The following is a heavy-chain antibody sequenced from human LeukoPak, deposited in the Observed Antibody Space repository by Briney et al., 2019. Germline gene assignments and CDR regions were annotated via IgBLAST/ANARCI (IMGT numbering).Heavy chain of an antibody. V-gene: IGHV4-59*01. Sequence: PSETLSLTCAVYGGSFSGYYWSWIRQPPGKGLEWIAYIYYSGSSNYNPSLKSRVTISADTSKNQFSLKLTSATAADTAVYYCARDPGVPAAGYFDPWGQGTLVTVSS. J-gene: IGHJ5*02. CDR3: ARDPGVPAAGYFDP. CDR1: GGSFSGYY. D-gene: IGHD2-2*01. CDR2: IYYSGSS.